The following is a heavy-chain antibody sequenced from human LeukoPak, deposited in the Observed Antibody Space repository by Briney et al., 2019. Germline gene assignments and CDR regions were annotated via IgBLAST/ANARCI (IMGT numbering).Heavy chain of an antibody. CDR1: GFTFSSYA. J-gene: IGHJ4*02. CDR2: VSGGGGTT. Sequence: PGGSLRLSCAASGFTFSSYAMSWVRQAPGKGLEWVSTVSGGGGTTYYADSVKGRFTISREHSKTTLYLQVNSLRADDTAVYYCANSGLNRFEYWGQGALVTVSS. D-gene: IGHD2-15*01. CDR3: ANSGLNRFEY. V-gene: IGHV3-23*01.